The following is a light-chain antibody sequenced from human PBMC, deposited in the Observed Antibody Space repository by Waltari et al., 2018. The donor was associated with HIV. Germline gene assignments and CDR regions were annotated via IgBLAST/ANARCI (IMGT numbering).Light chain of an antibody. CDR3: AAWEDRLDEPWV. CDR1: NPNIGIST. V-gene: IGLV1-44*01. J-gene: IGLJ3*02. Sequence: QSVLPHPPSASGAPGQTVTISCSGSNPNIGISTVNWYQQFPGTAPKLLIYDNNQRPSGRPALPIDSMSGRSACLAIRGVHCEYDADYYCAAWEDRLDEPWVFGGGTKLTVL. CDR2: DNN.